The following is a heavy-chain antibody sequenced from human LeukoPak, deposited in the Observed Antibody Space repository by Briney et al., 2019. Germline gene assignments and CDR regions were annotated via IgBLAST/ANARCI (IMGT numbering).Heavy chain of an antibody. CDR2: IYTSGST. CDR3: ARVSKVDVFSKDY. CDR1: GGSISSGSYY. D-gene: IGHD4-11*01. Sequence: SQTLSLTCTVSGGSISSGSYYWSWIRQPAGKGLEWNGRIYTSGSTNYNPSLKSRVTISVDTSKNQFSLKLSSVTAADTAVYYCARVSKVDVFSKDYWGQGTLVTVSS. V-gene: IGHV4-61*02. J-gene: IGHJ4*02.